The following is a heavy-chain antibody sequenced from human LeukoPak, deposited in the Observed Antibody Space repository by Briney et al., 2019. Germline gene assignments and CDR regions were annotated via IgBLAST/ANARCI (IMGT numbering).Heavy chain of an antibody. CDR3: ARHGGSYSFDY. D-gene: IGHD1-26*01. Sequence: SETLSLTCTVSGGSISSYYWSWIRQPPGEGLEWIGYVYDSGSTNYNPSLKSRVTISIDTSRNQFSLKMTSVTASDTAVYYCARHGGSYSFDYWGQGTLVTVSS. CDR2: VYDSGST. CDR1: GGSISSYY. V-gene: IGHV4-59*08. J-gene: IGHJ4*02.